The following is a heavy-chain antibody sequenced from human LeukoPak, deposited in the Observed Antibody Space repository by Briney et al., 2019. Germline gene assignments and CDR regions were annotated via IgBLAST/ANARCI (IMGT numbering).Heavy chain of an antibody. CDR3: AKERGHPLPNYHMDV. CDR1: GFTFSSYA. J-gene: IGHJ6*03. Sequence: PGGSLRLSCSAAGFTFSSYAMIWVRQAPGKGLEWVSTIVDTGDGTFYADSVRGRFTISRDSSKNTLYLQMNSLRADDTAVYYCAKERGHPLPNYHMDVWGKGTTVTVSS. D-gene: IGHD4/OR15-4a*01. V-gene: IGHV3-23*01. CDR2: IVDTGDGT.